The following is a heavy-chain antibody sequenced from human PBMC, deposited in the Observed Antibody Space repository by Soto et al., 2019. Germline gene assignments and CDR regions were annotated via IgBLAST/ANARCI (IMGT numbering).Heavy chain of an antibody. CDR1: GFTFSIYT. Sequence: PEGSLRLTSAADSGFTFSIYTINWVRQSPGKGLEWVSSISGNSNYIYQADSVRGRFTISRDNAKNSLYLQMNSLRAEDTAVYYCATVPQLCMHCLDDWGQVTTVAV. V-gene: IGHV3-21*01. D-gene: IGHD2-21*01. CDR3: ATVPQLCMHCLDD. CDR2: ISGNSNYI. J-gene: IGHJ6*02.